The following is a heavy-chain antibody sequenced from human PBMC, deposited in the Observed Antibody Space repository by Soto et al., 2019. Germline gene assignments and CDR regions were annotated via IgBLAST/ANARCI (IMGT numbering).Heavy chain of an antibody. V-gene: IGHV3-7*03. CDR2: IKQDGSDK. D-gene: IGHD2-2*01. J-gene: IGHJ4*02. Sequence: GGSLRLSCAASGFTFCSYWMGWVRQAPGKGLEWVANIKQDGSDKYYVDSVKGRSTISRDNTKNSLYLQMNSLRAEDTTVYYCARDRCTSTSCFFDYWGQGTLVTASS. CDR3: ARDRCTSTSCFFDY. CDR1: GFTFCSYW.